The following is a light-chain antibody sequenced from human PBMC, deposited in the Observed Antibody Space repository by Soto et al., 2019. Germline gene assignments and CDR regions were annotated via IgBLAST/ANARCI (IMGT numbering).Light chain of an antibody. CDR2: DVS. V-gene: IGLV2-11*01. J-gene: IGLJ1*01. Sequence: QSVLTQPRSLSGSPGQSVTISCTGTSSDVGAYTYVSWYQQHPGKAPKLMIYDVSKRPSGIPDRFSGFKSGNTASLTIFGLQAEDEADYYCCSYSGSYTYVFGTGTKVTVL. CDR3: CSYSGSYTYV. CDR1: SSDVGAYTY.